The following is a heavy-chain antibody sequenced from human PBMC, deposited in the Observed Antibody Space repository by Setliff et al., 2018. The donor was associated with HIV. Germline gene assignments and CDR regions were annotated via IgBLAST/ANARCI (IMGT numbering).Heavy chain of an antibody. CDR3: ARLADTSAYYFDF. D-gene: IGHD3-10*01. V-gene: IGHV5-51*01. J-gene: IGHJ4*02. Sequence: GESLKISCKGSGYSFTTHWIGWVRQMPGKGLEWMGIIYPSDSDTKYSPSFQGQVTISVDKSISTAYLQWSSLKASDTAIYYCARLADTSAYYFDFWGQGTPVTVSS. CDR2: IYPSDSDT. CDR1: GYSFTTHW.